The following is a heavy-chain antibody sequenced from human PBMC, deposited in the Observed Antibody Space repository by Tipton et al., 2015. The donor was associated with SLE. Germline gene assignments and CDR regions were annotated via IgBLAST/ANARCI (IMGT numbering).Heavy chain of an antibody. D-gene: IGHD1-26*01. CDR1: DYSISSGYY. V-gene: IGHV4-38-2*01. CDR3: ARTWEDEEDYCGMDV. CDR2: IYHTGDT. J-gene: IGHJ6*02. Sequence: TLSLTCVVSDYSISSGYYWGWIRQPPGKGLEWIGSIYHTGDTYYNPSLNNRVTISVETSKKQFSLRLSSVTPADTAIYYCARTWEDEEDYCGMDVWGQGTTVTVSS.